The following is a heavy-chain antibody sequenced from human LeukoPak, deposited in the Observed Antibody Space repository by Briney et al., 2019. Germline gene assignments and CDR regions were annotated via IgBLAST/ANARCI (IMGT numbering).Heavy chain of an antibody. V-gene: IGHV1-69*05. J-gene: IGHJ5*02. CDR1: GGTLSSYA. CDR3: ASSIAAAGTLAYNWFDP. CDR2: IIPIFGTA. D-gene: IGHD6-13*01. Sequence: SVKVSCKASGGTLSSYAISCVRQAPGQGLEWMGGIIPIFGTANYAQKFQGRVTITTDESTSTAYMELSSLRSEDTAVYYCASSIAAAGTLAYNWFDPWGQGTLVTVSS.